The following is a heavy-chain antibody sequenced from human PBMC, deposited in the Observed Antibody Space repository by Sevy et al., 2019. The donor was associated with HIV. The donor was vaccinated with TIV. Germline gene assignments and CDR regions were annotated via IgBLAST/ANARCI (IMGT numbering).Heavy chain of an antibody. J-gene: IGHJ1*01. CDR1: GFTFSNVW. CDR2: IKSKTEGGTA. V-gene: IGHV3-15*01. CDR3: TTGGSLFQH. D-gene: IGHD2-15*01. Sequence: GGSLRLSCAASGFTFSNVWMSWVRQAPGKGLEWVGHIKSKTEGGTADYAAPVKGRFTISRDDSKNTLSLQMNSLKTEDTAVYFCTTGGSLFQHSGQGSLVTVSS.